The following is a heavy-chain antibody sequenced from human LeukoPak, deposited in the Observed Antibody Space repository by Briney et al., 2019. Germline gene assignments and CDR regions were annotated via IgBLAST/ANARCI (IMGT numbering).Heavy chain of an antibody. CDR1: GYSFTSYW. Sequence: GESLKFSCKGSGYSFTSYWIGWLRQMPGKGLEWMGIIYPGDSDTRYSPSFQGQVTISADKSISTAYMQWTSLEASDTAMYYCARQKGVRGGEYFDYWGQGTLVTVSS. D-gene: IGHD3-16*01. CDR2: IYPGDSDT. V-gene: IGHV5-51*01. CDR3: ARQKGVRGGEYFDY. J-gene: IGHJ4*02.